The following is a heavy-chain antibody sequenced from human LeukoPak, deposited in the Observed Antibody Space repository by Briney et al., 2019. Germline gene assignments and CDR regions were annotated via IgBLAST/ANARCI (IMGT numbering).Heavy chain of an antibody. CDR3: ARGDYHGSGSYYASDYYSLDV. CDR1: GFTFSGYW. Sequence: GGSLKLSCIASGFTFSGYWMHWVRQAPGKGLVWISRINRDGGSTTYADSVKGRITVSRDNAKNTLYLQMSSLRAEDTAVYYCARGDYHGSGSYYASDYYSLDVWGQGTSVTVSS. CDR2: INRDGGST. V-gene: IGHV3-74*03. D-gene: IGHD3-10*01. J-gene: IGHJ6*02.